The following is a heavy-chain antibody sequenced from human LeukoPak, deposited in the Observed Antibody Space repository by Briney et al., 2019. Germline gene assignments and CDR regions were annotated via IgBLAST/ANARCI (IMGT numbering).Heavy chain of an antibody. J-gene: IGHJ4*02. D-gene: IGHD3/OR15-3a*01. CDR1: GYSLSSGYY. Sequence: SETLSLTCTVSGYSLSSGYYWGWIRQPPGKGLEWIGNIYHSGSTSYNPSLKSRVTISVDTSKNQFSLNLSSVTAADTAVYYCARQTGSGLFILPGGQGTLVTVSS. CDR2: IYHSGST. V-gene: IGHV4-38-2*02. CDR3: ARQTGSGLFILP.